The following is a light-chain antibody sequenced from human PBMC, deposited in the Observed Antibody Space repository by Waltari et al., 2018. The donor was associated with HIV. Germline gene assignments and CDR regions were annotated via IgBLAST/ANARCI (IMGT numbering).Light chain of an antibody. CDR3: QAWDSGAAV. V-gene: IGLV3-1*01. CDR1: KLGHKY. J-gene: IGLJ2*01. CDR2: QNS. Sequence: SYQLTQPPSVSVSPGQTATITCSGDKLGHKYASWYQQKPGQSPVLVIYQNSKRPSGIPWRFSGSNAGNTATLTISGAQTMDESDFYCQAWDSGAAVFGGGTKLTVL.